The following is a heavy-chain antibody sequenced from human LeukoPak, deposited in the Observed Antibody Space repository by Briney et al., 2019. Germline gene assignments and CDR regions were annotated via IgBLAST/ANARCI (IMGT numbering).Heavy chain of an antibody. CDR2: ISSSSSYI. Sequence: PGGSLRLSCAASGFTFSSYSMNWVRQAPGKGLEWVSSISSSSSYIYYADSVKGRFTISRDNAKNSLYLQMNSLRAEDTAVYYCARVKWPPRSGESIDAFDIWGQGTMVTVSS. V-gene: IGHV3-21*01. D-gene: IGHD3-16*01. CDR3: ARVKWPPRSGESIDAFDI. J-gene: IGHJ3*02. CDR1: GFTFSSYS.